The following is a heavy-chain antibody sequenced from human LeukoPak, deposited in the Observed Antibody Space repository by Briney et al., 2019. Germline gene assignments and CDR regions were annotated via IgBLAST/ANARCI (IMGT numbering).Heavy chain of an antibody. Sequence: ASVTVSCKASGYTFTDYYMHWVRQAPGQGLEWMGWINPNSGVTNYAQRFQGRVTMTRDTSISTAYMDLSRLRYDDTAVYYCARDRDGYCTNGVCYFDYWGQGTLVTVSS. CDR1: GYTFTDYY. CDR3: ARDRDGYCTNGVCYFDY. J-gene: IGHJ4*02. V-gene: IGHV1-2*02. CDR2: INPNSGVT. D-gene: IGHD2-8*01.